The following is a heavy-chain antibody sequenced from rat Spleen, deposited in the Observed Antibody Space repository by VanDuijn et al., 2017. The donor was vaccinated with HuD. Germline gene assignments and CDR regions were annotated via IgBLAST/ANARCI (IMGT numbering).Heavy chain of an antibody. J-gene: IGHJ2*01. V-gene: IGHV5-22*01. Sequence: EVQLVESGGGLVQPGRSLKLSCAASGFTFGDYAMAWVRQAPKKGLEWVATISYEGSSTYYGDSVKGRFTISRDNAKSTLYLQMNSLRSEDTATYYCARHEDYSGGGNFFDYWGQGVVVTVSS. CDR1: GFTFGDYA. CDR2: ISYEGSST. CDR3: ARHEDYSGGGNFFDY. D-gene: IGHD1-1*01.